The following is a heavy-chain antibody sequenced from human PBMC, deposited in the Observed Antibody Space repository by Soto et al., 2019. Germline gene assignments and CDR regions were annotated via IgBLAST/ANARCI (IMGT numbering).Heavy chain of an antibody. CDR3: ARVSTTVTPQWFDY. V-gene: IGHV4-34*01. D-gene: IGHD4-17*01. J-gene: IGHJ4*02. Sequence: QVQLQQWGAGLLKPSETLSLTCAVYGGSSGYYWSWIRQPPGKGLEWIGEINHSGSTNYNPSLKSRVTISVDTSKNQFSLKLSSVTAADTAVYYCARVSTTVTPQWFDYWGQGTLVTVSS. CDR2: INHSGST. CDR1: GGSSGYY.